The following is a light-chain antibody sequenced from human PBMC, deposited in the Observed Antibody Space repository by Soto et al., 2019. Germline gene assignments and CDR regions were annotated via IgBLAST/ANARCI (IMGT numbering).Light chain of an antibody. V-gene: IGKV3-11*01. CDR2: GAF. Sequence: EIVLTQSTATLSLSRGERSTLSCRSSQTINIYLAWYQQKPGQAPRLVIYGAFNRATGIPARFSGSGSGTDFTLTISSLEPEDFAVYYCQQRNIWPPVTFGQGTRLEIK. CDR3: QQRNIWPPVT. CDR1: QTINIY. J-gene: IGKJ5*01.